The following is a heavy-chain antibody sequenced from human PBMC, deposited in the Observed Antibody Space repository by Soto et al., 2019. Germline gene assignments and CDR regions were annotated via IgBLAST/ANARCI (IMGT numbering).Heavy chain of an antibody. D-gene: IGHD6-19*01. Sequence: LRLSCAASGFTFSSYAMSWVRQAPGKGLEWVSAISGSGGSTYYADSVKGRFTISRDNSKNTLYLQMNSLRAEDTAVYYCAKSSSGWPTNFDYWGQGTLVTVSS. CDR3: AKSSSGWPTNFDY. CDR1: GFTFSSYA. J-gene: IGHJ4*02. CDR2: ISGSGGST. V-gene: IGHV3-23*01.